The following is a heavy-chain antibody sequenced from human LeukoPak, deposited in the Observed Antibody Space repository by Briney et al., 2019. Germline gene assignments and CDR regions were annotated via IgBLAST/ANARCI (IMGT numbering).Heavy chain of an antibody. CDR3: AREGFVGAFTG. CDR2: ISSSSSYI. J-gene: IGHJ4*02. V-gene: IGHV3-21*01. Sequence: GGSLRLSCAASQFTFSSYTMNWVRQAPGKGLEWVSSISSSSSYIYYADSVKGRFTIFRDNAKNSLYLQMNSLRAEDTAVYYCAREGFVGAFTGWGQGPLVTVSS. CDR1: QFTFSSYT. D-gene: IGHD1-26*01.